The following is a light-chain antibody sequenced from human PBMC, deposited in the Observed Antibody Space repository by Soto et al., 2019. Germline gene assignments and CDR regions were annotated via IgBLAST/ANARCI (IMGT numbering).Light chain of an antibody. CDR2: GAS. Sequence: EIVLTQSPGTLSLSPGERATLSCRASQSVSSSYLAWYQQKPGQAPRLLIYGASSRATGIPARFSGSGSGTDVTLTISRLEPEDFAVYYCHQFGSLTLYTFGQGTKLEIK. J-gene: IGKJ2*01. V-gene: IGKV3-20*01. CDR3: HQFGSLTLYT. CDR1: QSVSSSY.